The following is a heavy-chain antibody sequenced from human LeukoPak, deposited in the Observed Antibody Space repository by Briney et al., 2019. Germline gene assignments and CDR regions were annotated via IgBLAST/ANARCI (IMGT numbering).Heavy chain of an antibody. D-gene: IGHD2-2*02. J-gene: IGHJ4*01. CDR2: IYSGGST. V-gene: IGHV3-53*01. CDR3: ARGSYSLPAAIVGYYFDY. Sequence: PGGSLRLSCAASGFTVSSNYMSWVRQAPGKGLEWVSVIYSGGSTYYADSVKGRFTISRDNSKNTLYLQMNSLRAEDTAVYYCARGSYSLPAAIVGYYFDYWGQGTLVTVSS. CDR1: GFTVSSNY.